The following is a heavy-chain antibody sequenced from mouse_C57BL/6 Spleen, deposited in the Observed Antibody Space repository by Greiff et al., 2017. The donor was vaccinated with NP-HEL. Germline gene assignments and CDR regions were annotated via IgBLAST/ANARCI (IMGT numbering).Heavy chain of an antibody. D-gene: IGHD1-1*02. CDR2: ISSGSSTI. CDR1: GFTFSDYG. CDR3: ARGVAKPYFDY. Sequence: EVQLQESGGGLVKPGGSLKLSCAASGFTFSDYGMHWVRQAPEKGLEWVAYISSGSSTIYYADTVKGRFTISRDNAKNTLFLQRTSLRSEDTAMYYCARGVAKPYFDYWGQGTTLTVSS. J-gene: IGHJ2*01. V-gene: IGHV5-17*01.